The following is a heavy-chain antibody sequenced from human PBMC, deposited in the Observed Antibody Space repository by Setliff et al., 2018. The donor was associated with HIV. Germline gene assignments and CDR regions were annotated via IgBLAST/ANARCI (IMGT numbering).Heavy chain of an antibody. V-gene: IGHV4-39*01. Sequence: PSETLSLTCSVSDGAFGGGDSYWGWIRQTPGKGREWIGTAHDTGTAHFNSSLRSRATISVDTSRSQFSLQLSSVTAADTAVYYCGRQVPVPGVAVTPIDYWGQGTRVTVSS. CDR3: GRQVPVPGVAVTPIDY. D-gene: IGHD3-22*01. CDR1: DGAFGGGDSY. CDR2: AHDTGTA. J-gene: IGHJ4*02.